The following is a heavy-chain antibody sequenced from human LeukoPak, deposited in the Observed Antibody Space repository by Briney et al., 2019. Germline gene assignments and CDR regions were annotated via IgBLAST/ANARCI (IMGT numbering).Heavy chain of an antibody. J-gene: IGHJ4*02. CDR1: GVTLRNYA. D-gene: IGHD4-17*01. Sequence: PGGSLRLSCAASGVTLRNYAMTWIRQAPGKGLQWVSVISGDGESTYYADSVKGRFTISRDNSKNTLYLQMNSLRAEDTAIYYCAKDEYGAPVDYFDYWGQGTLVTVSS. CDR2: ISGDGEST. CDR3: AKDEYGAPVDYFDY. V-gene: IGHV3-23*01.